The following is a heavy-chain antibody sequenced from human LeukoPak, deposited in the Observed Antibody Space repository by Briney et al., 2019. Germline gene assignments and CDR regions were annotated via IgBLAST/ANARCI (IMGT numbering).Heavy chain of an antibody. D-gene: IGHD2-15*01. CDR3: ARVSREEVAAISLYYYYYMDV. Sequence: PSETLSLTCTVSGGSISSYCWSWIRQPPGKGLEWIGYIYYSGSTNYNPSLKSRVTISVDTSKNQFSLKLSSVTAADTAVYYCARVSREEVAAISLYYYYYMDVWGKGTTVTVSS. J-gene: IGHJ6*03. CDR2: IYYSGST. V-gene: IGHV4-59*01. CDR1: GGSISSYC.